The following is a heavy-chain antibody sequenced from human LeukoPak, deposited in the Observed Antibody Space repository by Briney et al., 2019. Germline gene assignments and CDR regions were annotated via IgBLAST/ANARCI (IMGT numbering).Heavy chain of an antibody. V-gene: IGHV3-9*01. Sequence: GRSLRLSCAASGFTFDNYAMHWVRQAPGKGLEWVSYISWNSGLKGYADSVKGRFTISRDNAKNSLVLQMNCLTTEDTALYYCAKLGGSFDIWGQGTMVVVSS. CDR1: GFTFDNYA. D-gene: IGHD3-16*01. CDR2: ISWNSGLK. J-gene: IGHJ3*02. CDR3: AKLGGSFDI.